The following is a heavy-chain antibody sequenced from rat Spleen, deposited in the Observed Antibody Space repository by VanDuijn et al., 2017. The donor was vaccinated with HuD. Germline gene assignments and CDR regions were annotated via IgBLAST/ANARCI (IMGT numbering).Heavy chain of an antibody. CDR3: TRLAIPPFDY. CDR2: ISSGGGGT. J-gene: IGHJ2*01. Sequence: EVQLVETGGGLVQPGRSLKLSCVASGFTFSTYWMYWVRQAPGKGLEWVASISSGGGGTYYPDSVKDRFTISRDNAKSTLYLQMDSLRSEDTASYYCTRLAIPPFDYWGQGVMVTVSS. CDR1: GFTFSTYW. V-gene: IGHV5-58*01. D-gene: IGHD3-8*01.